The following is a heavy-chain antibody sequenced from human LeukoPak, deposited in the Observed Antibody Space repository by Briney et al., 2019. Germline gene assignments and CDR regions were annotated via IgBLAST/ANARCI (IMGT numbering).Heavy chain of an antibody. D-gene: IGHD3-16*01. CDR3: ARDFGPRLYAFDV. Sequence: GGSLRLSCAAPGFTFSSYSMNWVRQAPGKGLEWLSYISVSSRNVIDYADSVKGRFTISRDDAKNSLYLQMNSLRAEDTAVYFCARDFGPRLYAFDVWGQGTMITVSS. CDR2: ISVSSRNVI. CDR1: GFTFSSYS. J-gene: IGHJ3*01. V-gene: IGHV3-48*04.